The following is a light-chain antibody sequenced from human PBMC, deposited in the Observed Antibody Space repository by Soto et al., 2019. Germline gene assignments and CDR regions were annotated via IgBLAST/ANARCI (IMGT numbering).Light chain of an antibody. J-gene: IGKJ3*01. CDR3: QQYGSSPLFT. CDR1: QSFSSSY. V-gene: IGKV3-20*01. CDR2: GAS. Sequence: EIVLTQSPGTLSLSPGERATLSCRASQSFSSSYLAWNQQKPGQAPRLLIYGASSRATGIPDRFSGSGSGTDFTLTISRLEPEDFAVYYCQQYGSSPLFTFGPGTKVDIK.